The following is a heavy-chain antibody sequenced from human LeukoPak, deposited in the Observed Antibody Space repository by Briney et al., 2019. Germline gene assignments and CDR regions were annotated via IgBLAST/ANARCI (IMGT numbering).Heavy chain of an antibody. CDR1: GFTFSNFW. Sequence: PGGSLRLSCATSGFTFSNFWMHWVRQVPGKGLVWVSRINRDGTTTSYADSVKGRLTISRDNAKNTLYLQMNSLRAEDTAVYYCVRDWGYDSSGYWQKYFDTWGQGTLVTVSS. V-gene: IGHV3-74*01. D-gene: IGHD3-22*01. J-gene: IGHJ4*02. CDR2: INRDGTTT. CDR3: VRDWGYDSSGYWQKYFDT.